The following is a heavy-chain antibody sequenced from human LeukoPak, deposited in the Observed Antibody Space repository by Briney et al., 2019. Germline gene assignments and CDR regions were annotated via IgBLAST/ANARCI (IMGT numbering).Heavy chain of an antibody. D-gene: IGHD3-16*02. CDR1: GGSFSGYY. Sequence: SETLSLTCAVYGGSFSGYYWSWIRQPPGKGLEWIGEINHSGSTNYNPSLKSRVTISVDTSKNQFSLKLSSVTAADTAVYYCARQNSYDYVWGSYRPGGRYYYYYYMDVWGKGTTVTISS. V-gene: IGHV4-34*01. CDR2: INHSGST. J-gene: IGHJ6*03. CDR3: ARQNSYDYVWGSYRPGGRYYYYYYMDV.